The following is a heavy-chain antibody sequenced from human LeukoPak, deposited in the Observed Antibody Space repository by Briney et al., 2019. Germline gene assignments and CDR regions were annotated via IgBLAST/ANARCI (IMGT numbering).Heavy chain of an antibody. CDR1: GGSISSYY. J-gene: IGHJ3*01. CDR3: ARDRRTSTISPDAFDL. Sequence: SETLSLTCTVSGGSISSYYWGWIRQPPGKGLEWIGYIYYSGSAEYNPSLQSRVTISVDTSKNQFSLHLWSVAAADTAVYYCARDRRTSTISPDAFDLWGQGTMVTVSS. D-gene: IGHD1/OR15-1a*01. V-gene: IGHV4-59*01. CDR2: IYYSGSA.